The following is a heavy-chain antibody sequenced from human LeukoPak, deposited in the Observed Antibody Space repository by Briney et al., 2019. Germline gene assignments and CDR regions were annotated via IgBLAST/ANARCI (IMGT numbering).Heavy chain of an antibody. V-gene: IGHV3-21*01. Sequence: SVKGQFTISRDNAKNSLYLQMNSLRAGDTAVYYCARGPSRTSTSCYTTGLFDYWGQGTLVTVSS. D-gene: IGHD2-2*01. CDR3: ARGPSRTSTSCYTTGLFDY. J-gene: IGHJ4*02.